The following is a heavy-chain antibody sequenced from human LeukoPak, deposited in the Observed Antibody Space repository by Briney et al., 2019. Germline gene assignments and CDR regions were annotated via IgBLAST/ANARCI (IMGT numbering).Heavy chain of an antibody. J-gene: IGHJ4*02. V-gene: IGHV3-53*01. CDR3: ARRAGAYSHPYDY. CDR1: GFIFSSYA. D-gene: IGHD4/OR15-4a*01. CDR2: IYSGST. Sequence: GGSLRLSCAASGFIFSSYAMSWVRQVPGKGLEWVSFIYSGSTHYSDSVKGRFTISRDNSKNTLYLQMNSLRAEDTAVYYCARRAGAYSHPYDYWGQGTLVTVSS.